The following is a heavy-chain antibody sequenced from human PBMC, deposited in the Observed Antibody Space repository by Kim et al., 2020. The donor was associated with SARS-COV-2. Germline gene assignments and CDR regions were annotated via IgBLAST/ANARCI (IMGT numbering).Heavy chain of an antibody. V-gene: IGHV4-59*13. CDR3: ARDQLNSQQQLVYYYYGMDV. CDR2: IYYSGST. D-gene: IGHD6-13*01. CDR1: GGSISSYY. J-gene: IGHJ6*02. Sequence: SETLSLTCTVSGGSISSYYWSWIRQPPGKGLEWIGYIYYSGSTNYNPSLKSRVTISVDTSKNQFSLKLSSVTAADTAVYYCARDQLNSQQQLVYYYYGMDVWGQGTTVTVSS.